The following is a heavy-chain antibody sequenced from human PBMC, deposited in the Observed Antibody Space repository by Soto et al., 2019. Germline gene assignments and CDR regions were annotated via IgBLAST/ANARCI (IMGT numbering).Heavy chain of an antibody. V-gene: IGHV3-53*01. D-gene: IGHD3-16*02. CDR1: GFTVSSNY. CDR2: IYSGGST. CDR3: ARDKRIMITFGGVIVPGGYYGMDV. Sequence: PGGSLRLSCAASGFTVSSNYMSWVRQAPGKGLEWVSVIYSGGSTYYADSVKGRFTISRDNSKNTLYLQMNSLRAEDTAVYYCARDKRIMITFGGVIVPGGYYGMDVWGQGTTVTVSS. J-gene: IGHJ6*02.